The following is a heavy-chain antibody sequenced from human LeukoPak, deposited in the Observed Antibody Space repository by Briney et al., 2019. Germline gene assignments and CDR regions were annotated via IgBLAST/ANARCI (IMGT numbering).Heavy chain of an antibody. CDR2: INPNSGGT. Sequence: GASVKVSCKASGYTFSDYYIHWVRQAPGQGLEWMAWINPNSGGTDYAQKFQGRVTMTRDTSINTAYMDLSRLTSDDTAVYYCARAYCSTTTCPRGYYHYSVDVWGKGTTVTVSS. CDR1: GYTFSDYY. CDR3: ARAYCSTTTCPRGYYHYSVDV. D-gene: IGHD2-2*01. J-gene: IGHJ6*03. V-gene: IGHV1-2*02.